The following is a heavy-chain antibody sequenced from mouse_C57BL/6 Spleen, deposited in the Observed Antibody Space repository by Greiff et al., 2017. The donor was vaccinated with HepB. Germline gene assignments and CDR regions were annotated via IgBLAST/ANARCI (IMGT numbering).Heavy chain of an antibody. CDR2: ISSGGSYT. J-gene: IGHJ4*01. CDR3: ARIEFTTVVAPYAMDY. CDR1: GFTFSSYG. Sequence: EVKLMESGGDLVKPGGSLKLSCAASGFTFSSYGMSWVRQTPDKRLEWVATISSGGSYTYYPDSVKGRFTISRDNAKNTLYLQMSSLKSEDTAMYYCARIEFTTVVAPYAMDYWGQGTSVTVSS. V-gene: IGHV5-6*01. D-gene: IGHD1-1*01.